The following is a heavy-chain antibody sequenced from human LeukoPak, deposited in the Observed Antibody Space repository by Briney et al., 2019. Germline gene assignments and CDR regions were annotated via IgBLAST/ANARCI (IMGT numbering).Heavy chain of an antibody. D-gene: IGHD3-3*01. J-gene: IGHJ6*02. CDR2: IYYSGST. Sequence: PSETLSLTCTVSGGSISSYYWSWLRQPPGKGLEWIGYIYYSGSTNYNPSLKSRVTISVDTSKNQFSLKLSSVTAADTAVYYCARRSGYYPPLGMDVWGQGTTVTVSS. CDR3: ARRSGYYPPLGMDV. CDR1: GGSISSYY. V-gene: IGHV4-59*01.